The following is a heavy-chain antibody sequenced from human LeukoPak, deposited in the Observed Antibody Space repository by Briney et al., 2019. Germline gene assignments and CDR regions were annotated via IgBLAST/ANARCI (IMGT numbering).Heavy chain of an antibody. J-gene: IGHJ6*02. D-gene: IGHD3-9*01. CDR1: GYTFTGYY. CDR3: AREDDILPRRYGMDV. V-gene: IGHV1-2*02. CDR2: INPNSGGT. Sequence: ASVKVSCKASGYTFTGYYMHWVRQAPGQGLEWMGWINPNSGGTNYAQKFQGRVTMTRDTSISTAYMELSRLRSDDTAVYYRAREDDILPRRYGMDVWGQGTTVTVSS.